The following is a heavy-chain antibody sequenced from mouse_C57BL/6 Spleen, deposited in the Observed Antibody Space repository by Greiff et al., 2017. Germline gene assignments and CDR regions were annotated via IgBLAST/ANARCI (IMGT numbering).Heavy chain of an antibody. V-gene: IGHV1-50*01. Sequence: QVQLQQPGAELVKPGASVKLSCKASGYTLTSYWMQWVKQRPGQGLEWIGEIDPSDSYTNYNQKFKGKATLTVDTSSSTAYMQLSSLTSEDSAVYYCACITTVVATDYWGQGTTLTVSS. CDR1: GYTLTSYW. CDR2: IDPSDSYT. J-gene: IGHJ2*01. CDR3: ACITTVVATDY. D-gene: IGHD1-1*01.